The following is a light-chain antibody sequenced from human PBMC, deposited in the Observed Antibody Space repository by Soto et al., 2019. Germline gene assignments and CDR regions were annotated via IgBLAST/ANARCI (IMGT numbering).Light chain of an antibody. CDR3: TSYTSSSTLSYV. Sequence: QSVLTQPASVSGSPGQSITISCTGTSSDVGGYNYVSWYQQRPGKAPKLMIYDVSNRPSGVSNRFSGSKSGNTASLTISGLQAEDEADYYCTSYTSSSTLSYVFGPGTKVTVL. J-gene: IGLJ1*01. V-gene: IGLV2-14*01. CDR1: SSDVGGYNY. CDR2: DVS.